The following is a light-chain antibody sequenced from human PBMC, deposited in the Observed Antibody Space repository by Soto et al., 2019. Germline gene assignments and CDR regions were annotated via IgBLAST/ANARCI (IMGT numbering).Light chain of an antibody. V-gene: IGLV1-40*01. CDR2: DNN. CDR3: QSYDSSLSAVV. J-gene: IGLJ2*01. Sequence: QSALTQPPSVSGAPGQRIAISCTGTSSNIGAGFDVHWYQQFPGTAPKLLIYDNNNRASGVPDRFSGSKSGASASLAITGLQAEDEADYYCQSYDSSLSAVVFGGGTKVTVL. CDR1: SSNIGAGFD.